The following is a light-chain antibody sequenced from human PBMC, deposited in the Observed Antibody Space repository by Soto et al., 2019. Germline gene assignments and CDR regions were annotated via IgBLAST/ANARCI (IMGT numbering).Light chain of an antibody. Sequence: QSALTQPSSVSGAPGQRVTISCTGSSSTIGAGYDVHWYQQLPGTAPKLLIYGNTNRPSGVPDRFSGSKSGTSASLAITGLQAEDEAEYYCQSYDSSLSGFYVFGTGTKVTVL. CDR2: GNT. V-gene: IGLV1-40*01. J-gene: IGLJ1*01. CDR1: SSTIGAGYD. CDR3: QSYDSSLSGFYV.